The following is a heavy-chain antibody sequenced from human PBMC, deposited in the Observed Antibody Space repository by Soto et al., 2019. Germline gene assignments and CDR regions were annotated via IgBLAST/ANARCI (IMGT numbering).Heavy chain of an antibody. J-gene: IGHJ5*02. D-gene: IGHD1-1*01. Sequence: GGSLRLSCAASGFTFDDYAMHWVRQVPGKGLEWISGISWDSGTLGYADSVKGRFIISRDDAKKSLFLQMNSLRGEDTALYYCAQVRYPTMAGPLDQWGQGTLVTVSS. V-gene: IGHV3-9*01. CDR2: ISWDSGTL. CDR1: GFTFDDYA. CDR3: AQVRYPTMAGPLDQ.